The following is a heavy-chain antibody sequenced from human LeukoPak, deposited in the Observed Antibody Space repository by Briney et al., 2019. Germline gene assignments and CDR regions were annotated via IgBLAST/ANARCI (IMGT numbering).Heavy chain of an antibody. CDR3: ARGPVRITMIVVVRGSYGMDV. D-gene: IGHD3-22*01. CDR2: INHSGST. Sequence: SETLSLTCAVYGGSFSGYYWSWIRQPPGKGLEWIGEINHSGSTNYNPSLKSRVTISVDTSKNQFPLKLSSVTAADTAVYYCARGPVRITMIVVVRGSYGMDVWGQGTTVTVSS. CDR1: GGSFSGYY. V-gene: IGHV4-34*01. J-gene: IGHJ6*02.